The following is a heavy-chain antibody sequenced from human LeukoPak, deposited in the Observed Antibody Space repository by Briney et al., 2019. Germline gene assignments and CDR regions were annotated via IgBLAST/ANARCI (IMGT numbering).Heavy chain of an antibody. CDR3: GRGDEQLADAFDI. V-gene: IGHV4-34*01. CDR1: GGSFSGYY. J-gene: IGHJ3*02. Sequence: PSETLSLTCAVYGGSFSGYYWSWIRQPPGKGLEWIGEINHSGSTNYNPSLKSRVTISVDTSKNQFSLKLSSVTAADTAVYYCGRGDEQLADAFDIWGQGTMVTVSS. D-gene: IGHD6-6*01. CDR2: INHSGST.